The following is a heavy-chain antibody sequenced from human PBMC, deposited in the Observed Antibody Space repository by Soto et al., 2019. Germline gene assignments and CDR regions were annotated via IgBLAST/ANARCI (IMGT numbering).Heavy chain of an antibody. CDR1: GFTFSSFG. CDR2: IWYDGSKK. J-gene: IGHJ2*01. CDR3: ARESLVVIATFDL. V-gene: IGHV3-33*01. D-gene: IGHD2-21*01. Sequence: QVQLVESGGGVVQPGRSLKLSCAASGFTFSSFGMHWVRQAPGKGLEWVAIIWYDGSKKYYIDSVKGRFTISRDNSKNALYLHMNSLRDEDTAMYYCARESLVVIATFDLWGRGTLVTVSS.